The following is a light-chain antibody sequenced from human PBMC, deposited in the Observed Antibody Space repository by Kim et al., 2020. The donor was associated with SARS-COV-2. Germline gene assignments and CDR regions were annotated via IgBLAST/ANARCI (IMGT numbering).Light chain of an antibody. CDR3: QKYKSVPWT. CDR1: QDISNY. CDR2: DAS. V-gene: IGKV1-27*01. J-gene: IGKJ1*01. Sequence: DIQMTQSPSSLSASVGDRVTITCRASQDISNYLAWYQQGPGKVPKLLIYDASALQSGVPSRFAGSGSGTDFTLTITNLQPEDVATYYCQKYKSVPWTCGPGTKVDIK.